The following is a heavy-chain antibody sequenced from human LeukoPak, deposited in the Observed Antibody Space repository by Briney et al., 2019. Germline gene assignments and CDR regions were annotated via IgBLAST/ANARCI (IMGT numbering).Heavy chain of an antibody. CDR3: ARVRMGATVSNYYYYYMDV. CDR1: GFSFSSYT. CDR2: IISHGGNT. V-gene: IGHV3-64*01. Sequence: GGSLRLSCAASGFSFSSYTMHWVRQAPGKGLEYVSAIISHGGNTHYTNSVKGIFTISRDNSQNTLYLQMGSLRPDDMAVYHCARVRMGATVSNYYYYYMDVWGKGTTVTVSS. J-gene: IGHJ6*03. D-gene: IGHD1-26*01.